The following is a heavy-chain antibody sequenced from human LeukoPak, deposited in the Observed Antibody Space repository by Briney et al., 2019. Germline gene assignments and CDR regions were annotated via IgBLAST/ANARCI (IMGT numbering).Heavy chain of an antibody. CDR2: IYYSGST. CDR1: GGSISSGDYY. D-gene: IGHD2-15*01. J-gene: IGHJ1*01. CDR3: AREAQYCSGGSCYGGYFQH. Sequence: SETLSLTCTVSGGSISSGDYYWSWIRQPPGKGLEWIGYIYYSGSTYYNPSLKSRVTISVDTSKNQFSLKLSSVTAADTAVYYCAREAQYCSGGSCYGGYFQHWGQGTLVTVSS. V-gene: IGHV4-30-4*08.